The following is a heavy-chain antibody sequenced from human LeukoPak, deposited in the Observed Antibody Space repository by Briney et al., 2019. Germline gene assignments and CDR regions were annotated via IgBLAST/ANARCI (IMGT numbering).Heavy chain of an antibody. J-gene: IGHJ4*02. Sequence: GALRLSCAASGFTFSSCAMSWVRQAPGKGLEWVSGISGSGGSTYYADSLKGRFTISRDNSKNTLYLQMNSLRAEDTAVYYCARPRNPSYSSDSSGIVSWGQGTLVTVSS. CDR2: ISGSGGST. CDR1: GFTFSSCA. V-gene: IGHV3-23*01. CDR3: ARPRNPSYSSDSSGIVS. D-gene: IGHD3-22*01.